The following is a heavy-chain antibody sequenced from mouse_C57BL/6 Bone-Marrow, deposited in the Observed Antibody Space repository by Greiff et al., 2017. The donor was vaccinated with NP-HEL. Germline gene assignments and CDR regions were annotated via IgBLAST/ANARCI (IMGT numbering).Heavy chain of an antibody. CDR1: GYTFTSYW. Sequence: QVQLQQSGAELAKPGASVKLSCKASGYTFTSYWMHWVKQRPGQGLEWIGYINPSSGYTKYNQKFKDKATLTADISSSTAYMQLSSLSYEDSAVYYCASLYYGSPGFDYWGQGTTLTVSS. CDR3: ASLYYGSPGFDY. V-gene: IGHV1-7*01. D-gene: IGHD1-1*01. CDR2: INPSSGYT. J-gene: IGHJ2*01.